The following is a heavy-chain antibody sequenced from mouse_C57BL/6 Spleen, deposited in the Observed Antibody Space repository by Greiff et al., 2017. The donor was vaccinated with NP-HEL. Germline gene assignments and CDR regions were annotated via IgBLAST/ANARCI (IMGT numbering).Heavy chain of an antibody. D-gene: IGHD2-4*01. CDR1: GYAFSSSW. J-gene: IGHJ2*01. CDR3: ARIYYDYGDY. CDR2: IYPGDGDT. V-gene: IGHV1-82*01. Sequence: VQLQQSGPELVKPGASVKISCKASGYAFSSSWMNWVKQRPGKGLEWIGRIYPGDGDTNYKGKFKGKATLTADKSSSTAYMQLSSLTSEDSAVYFCARIYYDYGDYWGQGTTLTVSS.